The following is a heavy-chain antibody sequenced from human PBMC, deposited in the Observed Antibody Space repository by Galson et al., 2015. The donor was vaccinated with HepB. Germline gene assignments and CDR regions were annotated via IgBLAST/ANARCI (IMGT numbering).Heavy chain of an antibody. CDR2: INPSGGST. Sequence: SVKVSYKASGYTFTSYYMHWVRQAPGRGLEWMGIINPSGGSTSYAQKFQGRVTMTRDTSTSTVYMELSSLRSEDTAVYYCARDYDILTGYYQQYYYYGMDVWGQGTTVTVSS. CDR1: GYTFTSYY. J-gene: IGHJ6*02. D-gene: IGHD3-9*01. CDR3: ARDYDILTGYYQQYYYYGMDV. V-gene: IGHV1-46*03.